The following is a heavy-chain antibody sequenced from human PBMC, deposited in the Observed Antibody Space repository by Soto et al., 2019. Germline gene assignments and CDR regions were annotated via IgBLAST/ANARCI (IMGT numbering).Heavy chain of an antibody. CDR1: GFTFSSYG. J-gene: IGHJ6*02. V-gene: IGHV3-33*01. D-gene: IGHD6-6*01. CDR2: IWYDGSNK. CDR3: AREARPGYYYYYGMDV. Sequence: GGSLRLSCAASGFTFSSYGMHWVRQAPGKGLEWVAVIWYDGSNKYYADSVKGRFTISRGNSKNTLYLQMNSLRAEDTAVYYCAREARPGYYYYYGMDVWGQGTTVTVSS.